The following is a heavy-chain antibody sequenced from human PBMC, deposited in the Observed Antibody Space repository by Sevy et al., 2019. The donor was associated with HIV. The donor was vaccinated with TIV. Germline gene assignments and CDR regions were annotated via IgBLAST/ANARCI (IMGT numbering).Heavy chain of an antibody. CDR2: TYYTGSA. D-gene: IGHD3-16*02. CDR1: GGSISVYY. J-gene: IGHJ6*02. Sequence: SETLSLTCTVSGGSISVYYWNWIRQYPGKGLEWIGYTYYTGSASYNPSLKSRVTISLDTSKSQFSLKLTSVTAADTAVYYCAAYSRGYRYYGMDVWGQGTTVTVSS. CDR3: AAYSRGYRYYGMDV. V-gene: IGHV4-59*01.